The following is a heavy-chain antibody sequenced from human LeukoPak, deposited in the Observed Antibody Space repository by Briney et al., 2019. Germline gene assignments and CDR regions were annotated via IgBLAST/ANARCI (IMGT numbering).Heavy chain of an antibody. CDR2: INPNSGGT. Sequence: ASVTVSFKASGYTFTGYDIYWVRQAPGQGLEWMGWINPNSGGTDYTQKCQGRVTMTRDTSISTAYMELSRLRSDDTAVYYCARDYSRYFDFWGQGTLVTVSS. J-gene: IGHJ4*02. CDR3: ARDYSRYFDF. V-gene: IGHV1-2*02. CDR1: GYTFTGYD. D-gene: IGHD4-11*01.